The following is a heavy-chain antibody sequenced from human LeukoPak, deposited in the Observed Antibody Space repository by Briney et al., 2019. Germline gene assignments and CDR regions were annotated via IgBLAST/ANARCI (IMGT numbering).Heavy chain of an antibody. Sequence: SRTLSLTCAISGDSVSNNRASWGWIRQSPSIGLEWLGRTYYRSQWFDDYAPSVRSRITINPDTSKNQFSLQLNSVTPEDTAVYYCVRIRGLGLFDYWGQGTLVTVSS. CDR1: GDSVSNNRAS. D-gene: IGHD1-26*01. V-gene: IGHV6-1*01. J-gene: IGHJ4*02. CDR2: TYYRSQWFD. CDR3: VRIRGLGLFDY.